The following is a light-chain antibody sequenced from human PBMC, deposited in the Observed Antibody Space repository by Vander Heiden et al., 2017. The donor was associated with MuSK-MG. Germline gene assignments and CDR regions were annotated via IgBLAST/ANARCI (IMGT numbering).Light chain of an antibody. V-gene: IGKV1-33*01. J-gene: IGKJ2*01. CDR3: QQDDNLPYT. CDR1: QDISNY. Sequence: DIQMTQSPSSLSASVGDRVTITCQASQDISNYLNWYQQKPGKAPKLLIYDASNLETGVPSRFSESGSGTDFTFTISSLQPEDIATYYCQQDDNLPYTFGQGTKLEIK. CDR2: DAS.